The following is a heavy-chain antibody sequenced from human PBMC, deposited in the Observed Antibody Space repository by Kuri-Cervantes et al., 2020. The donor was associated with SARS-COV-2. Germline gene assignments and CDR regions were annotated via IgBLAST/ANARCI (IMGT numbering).Heavy chain of an antibody. D-gene: IGHD2-2*01. CDR1: GFSLTTSGMC. CDR3: AHRRVVPAASYFDY. J-gene: IGHJ4*02. V-gene: IGHV2-70*12. CDR2: IDWDDDK. Sequence: SGPTLVKPTQTLTLTCTFSGFSLTTSGMCVAWIRQPPGKALEWLARIDWDDDKYYKTSLSTRLSISKDTSKDQVVLTMTNMDPVDTATYYCAHRRVVPAASYFDYWGQGTLVTDSS.